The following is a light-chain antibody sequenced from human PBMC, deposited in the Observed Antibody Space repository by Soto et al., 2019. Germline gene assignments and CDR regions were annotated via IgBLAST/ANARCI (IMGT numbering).Light chain of an antibody. CDR2: DVS. Sequence: ALTQPASVSGSPGQSITISCTGTSSDVGGYNYVSWYQQHPGKAPKLMIYDVSNRPSGVSNRFSGSKSGNTASLTISGLQAEYEADYYCSSYTSSSTFVVFGGGTKLTVL. CDR1: SSDVGGYNY. J-gene: IGLJ2*01. CDR3: SSYTSSSTFVV. V-gene: IGLV2-14*01.